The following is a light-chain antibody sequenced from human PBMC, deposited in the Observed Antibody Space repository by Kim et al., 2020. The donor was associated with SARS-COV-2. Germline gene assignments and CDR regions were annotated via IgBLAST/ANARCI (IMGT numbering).Light chain of an antibody. CDR2: GVR. Sequence: QSALTQPASASGSPGQSIAISCTGTSTDVGGHDYVSWYQQHPGKAPKLMIYGVRERPSGVSNRFSGSKSGNTASLTISGLQAEDEAVYYCCSYTSSGTLVFGGGTQLTVL. J-gene: IGLJ3*02. CDR3: CSYTSSGTLV. CDR1: STDVGGHDY. V-gene: IGLV2-14*01.